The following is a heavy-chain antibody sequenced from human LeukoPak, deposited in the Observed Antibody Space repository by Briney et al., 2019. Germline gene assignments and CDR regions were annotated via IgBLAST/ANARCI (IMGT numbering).Heavy chain of an antibody. D-gene: IGHD3-16*01. CDR2: INPNNGGT. CDR3: AGGGFDP. CDR1: GYNFTAYY. J-gene: IGHJ5*02. V-gene: IGHV1-2*02. Sequence: GASVKVSCKASGYNFTAYYVHWVRQAPGQGLEWMGWINPNNGGTNYAQKFQGRVTMTRDTSITTAYMDLSRLTSDDTAVYYCAGGGFDPWGQGTLVTVSS.